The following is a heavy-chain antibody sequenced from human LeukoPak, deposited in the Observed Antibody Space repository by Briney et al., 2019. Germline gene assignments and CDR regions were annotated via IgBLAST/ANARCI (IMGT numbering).Heavy chain of an antibody. Sequence: ASVKVSCKASGYTFTSYGISWVRQAPGQGLEWMGWISAYNGNTNYAQKLQGRVTMTTDTSTSTAYMELRSLRSDDTAVYYCARDSYGWFGELYSDWFDPWGQGTLVTVSS. J-gene: IGHJ5*02. CDR2: ISAYNGNT. V-gene: IGHV1-18*01. CDR1: GYTFTSYG. CDR3: ARDSYGWFGELYSDWFDP. D-gene: IGHD3-10*01.